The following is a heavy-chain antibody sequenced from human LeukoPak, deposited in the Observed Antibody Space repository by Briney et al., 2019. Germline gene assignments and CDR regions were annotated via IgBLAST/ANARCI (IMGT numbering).Heavy chain of an antibody. Sequence: PGRSLRLSCAASGFTFSSYGMHWVRQAPGKGLEWVAVISYDGSNKYYADSVKGRFTISRDNSKNTLYLQMNSLRAEDTAVYYCAKTPAAAGPFDYWGQGTLATVSS. J-gene: IGHJ4*02. CDR1: GFTFSSYG. D-gene: IGHD6-13*01. CDR2: ISYDGSNK. V-gene: IGHV3-30*18. CDR3: AKTPAAAGPFDY.